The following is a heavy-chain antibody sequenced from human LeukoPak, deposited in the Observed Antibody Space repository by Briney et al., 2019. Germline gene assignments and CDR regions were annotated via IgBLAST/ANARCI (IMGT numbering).Heavy chain of an antibody. V-gene: IGHV5-51*01. D-gene: IGHD3-3*01. J-gene: IGHJ6*03. CDR3: ARQSITIFGVVPTYYYYMDV. Sequence: GESLKISCKGSGYSFTSYWIGWVRQMPGKGLEWMGIIYPGDSDTRYSPSFQGQVTISADKSISTAYLQWSSLKASDTAIYYCARQSITIFGVVPTYYYYMDVWGKGTTVTVSS. CDR2: IYPGDSDT. CDR1: GYSFTSYW.